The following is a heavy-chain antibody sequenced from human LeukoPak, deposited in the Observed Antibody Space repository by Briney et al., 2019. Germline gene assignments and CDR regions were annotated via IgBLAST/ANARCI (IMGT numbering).Heavy chain of an antibody. D-gene: IGHD1-26*01. CDR3: VKDRSGTYSFDF. J-gene: IGHJ4*02. V-gene: IGHV3-53*05. Sequence: GGSLRLSCAASRFTVSSNYMSWVCQAPGKGLEWVSVIYSGGSTYYADAVKGRFTISRDNSKNTLYLQMSSLRPEDTALYYCVKDRSGTYSFDFWGQGTLVTVSS. CDR1: RFTVSSNY. CDR2: IYSGGST.